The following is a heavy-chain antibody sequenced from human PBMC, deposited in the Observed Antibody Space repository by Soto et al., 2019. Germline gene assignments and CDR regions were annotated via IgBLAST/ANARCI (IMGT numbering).Heavy chain of an antibody. CDR3: ASAYRGYSYGY. Sequence: SETLSLTCTVSGGSISSYYWSWIRQPPGKGLEWIGYIYYSGSTTYNPSLKSRVTISVDTSKNQFSLKLSSVTTADTAVYYCASAYRGYSYGYWGQGTLVTVSS. CDR2: IYYSGST. CDR1: GGSISSYY. D-gene: IGHD5-18*01. V-gene: IGHV4-59*08. J-gene: IGHJ4*02.